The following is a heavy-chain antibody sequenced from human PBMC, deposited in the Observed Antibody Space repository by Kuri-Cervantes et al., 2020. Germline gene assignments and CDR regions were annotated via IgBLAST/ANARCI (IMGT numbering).Heavy chain of an antibody. CDR2: IYYSGST. Sequence: SETLSLTCTVSGGSISSGDYYWSWIRQPPGKGLEWIGSIYYSGSTYYNPSLKSRVTISVDTSKNQFSLKLSSVTAADTAVYYCARVRFGDYANDYWGQGTLVTVSS. CDR3: ARVRFGDYANDY. V-gene: IGHV4-39*01. D-gene: IGHD3-10*01. CDR1: GGSISSGDYY. J-gene: IGHJ4*02.